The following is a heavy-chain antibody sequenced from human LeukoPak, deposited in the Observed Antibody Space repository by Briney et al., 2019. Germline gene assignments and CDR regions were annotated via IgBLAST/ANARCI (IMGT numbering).Heavy chain of an antibody. V-gene: IGHV4-39*07. Sequence: SETLSLTCTVSGGSISSSSYYWGWIRQPPGKGLEWIGRIYYSGSTYYNPSLKCRVTISVDTSKNQFSLNLSSVTAADTAVYYCARGAPLDYWGQGTLVTVSS. J-gene: IGHJ4*02. CDR3: ARGAPLDY. CDR1: GGSISSSSYY. CDR2: IYYSGST.